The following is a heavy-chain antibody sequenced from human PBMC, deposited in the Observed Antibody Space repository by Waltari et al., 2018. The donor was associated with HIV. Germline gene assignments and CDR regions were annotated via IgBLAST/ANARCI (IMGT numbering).Heavy chain of an antibody. CDR2: INHTFGAT. V-gene: IGHV1-69*06. CDR1: RLTFTSYV. Sequence: QVHIMQSGAEVRKRGSSVKISCRASRLTFTSYVLSWVRQAPGQGLEWMGGINHTFGATNYPQKFQSRVSITAENITSTVYMELTGLTAVVTAVCFCARESSREFDLWGQGTPVTVSS. CDR3: ARESSREFDL. D-gene: IGHD6-6*01. J-gene: IGHJ5*02.